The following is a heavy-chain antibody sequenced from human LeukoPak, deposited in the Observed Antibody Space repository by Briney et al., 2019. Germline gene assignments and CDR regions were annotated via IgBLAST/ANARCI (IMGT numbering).Heavy chain of an antibody. CDR1: GFTFSSYA. V-gene: IGHV3-23*01. CDR2: ITNSGGNT. J-gene: IGHJ2*01. Sequence: GGSLRLSCTTSGFTFSSYAMSWVRQAPRKGLEWVSAITNSGGNTYYADSVKGRFTISRDNSKNTLFLHMNTLRAEDTAIYYCAKDRTVGASYWYFDLWGRGTLVTVSS. D-gene: IGHD1-26*01. CDR3: AKDRTVGASYWYFDL.